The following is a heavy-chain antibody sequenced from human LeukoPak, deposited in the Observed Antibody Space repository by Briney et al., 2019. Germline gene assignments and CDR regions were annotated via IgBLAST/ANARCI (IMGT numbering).Heavy chain of an antibody. V-gene: IGHV3-7*03. CDR1: GFTFSNYW. J-gene: IGHJ4*02. CDR2: IKQDGSAK. Sequence: GGSLRLSCAASGFTFSNYWMSWVRQAPGKGLEWVANIKQDGSAKNYVDSVKGRFTISRDNAENSLYLQMNSLRAEDTAVYYCARFGYYDSSGYLGHWGQGTLVTVSS. D-gene: IGHD3-22*01. CDR3: ARFGYYDSSGYLGH.